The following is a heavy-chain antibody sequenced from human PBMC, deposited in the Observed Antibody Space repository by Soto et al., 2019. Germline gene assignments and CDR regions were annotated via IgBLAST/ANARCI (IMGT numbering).Heavy chain of an antibody. D-gene: IGHD2-15*01. J-gene: IGHJ4*02. CDR3: AKDLGIGRSGGRYRTFCY. Sequence: EVQLLESGGGLVQPGGSLRLSCAASGFTFSSYAMSWVRQAPGKGLEWVSAISGSGGSTYYADSVKGRFTISRDNYRNKLYLQMNILRAEDTAVYYCAKDLGIGRSGGRYRTFCYWGQETLVTVSS. CDR1: GFTFSSYA. CDR2: ISGSGGST. V-gene: IGHV3-23*01.